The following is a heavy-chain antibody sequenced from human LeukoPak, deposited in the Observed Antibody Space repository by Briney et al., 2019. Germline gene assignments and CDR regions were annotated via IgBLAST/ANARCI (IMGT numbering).Heavy chain of an antibody. D-gene: IGHD3-22*01. V-gene: IGHV3-7*01. CDR3: ARDSGSYYYDSSQKLDY. CDR1: GFTFSSYW. J-gene: IGHJ4*02. Sequence: GGSLRLSCAASGFTFSSYWMSWVRQAPGKGLKWVANIKQDGSEKYYVDSVKGRFTISRDNAKNSLYLQMNSLRAEDTAVYYCARDSGSYYYDSSQKLDYWGQGTLVTVSS. CDR2: IKQDGSEK.